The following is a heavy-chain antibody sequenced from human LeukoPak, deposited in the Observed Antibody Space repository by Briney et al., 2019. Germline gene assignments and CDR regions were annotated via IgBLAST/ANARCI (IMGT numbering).Heavy chain of an antibody. J-gene: IGHJ4*02. D-gene: IGHD6-19*01. CDR3: ARHIQQWLPDY. CDR1: GGSISSYY. CDR2: ISYSGST. V-gene: IGHV4-59*08. Sequence: PSETLSLTCTVSGGSISSYYWSWIRQPPGKGLEWIGYISYSGSTNYNPSLKSRVTMSVDTSKNQVSLKLSSVTAADTAVYYCARHIQQWLPDYWGQGTLVTVSS.